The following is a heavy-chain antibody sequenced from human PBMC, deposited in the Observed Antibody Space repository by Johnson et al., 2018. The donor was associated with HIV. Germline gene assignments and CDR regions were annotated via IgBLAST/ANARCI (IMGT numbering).Heavy chain of an antibody. CDR3: ARDSWPSSPDAFDL. J-gene: IGHJ3*01. CDR2: IYSGGST. Sequence: VQLVESGGGLVQPGGSLRLSCGASGFSVSDSYMNWVRQAPGQGLEWVSVIYSGGSTYYADSVKGRFSISRDNSKNTLYLQMNSLRAEDTAVYYCARDSWPSSPDAFDLWGQGTMVTVSS. V-gene: IGHV3-66*01. CDR1: GFSVSDSY.